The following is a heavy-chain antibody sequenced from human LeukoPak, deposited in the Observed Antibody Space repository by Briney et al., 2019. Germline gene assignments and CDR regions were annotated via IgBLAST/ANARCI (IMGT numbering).Heavy chain of an antibody. J-gene: IGHJ3*02. D-gene: IGHD5-18*01. CDR3: ARYTAMVNDAFDI. CDR1: GGSFSGYY. Sequence: SETLSPTCAVYGGSFSGYYWSWIRQPPGKGLEWIGEINHSGSTNYNPSLKSRVTISVDTSKNQFSLKLSSVTDADTAVYYCARYTAMVNDAFDIWGQGTMVTVSS. V-gene: IGHV4-34*01. CDR2: INHSGST.